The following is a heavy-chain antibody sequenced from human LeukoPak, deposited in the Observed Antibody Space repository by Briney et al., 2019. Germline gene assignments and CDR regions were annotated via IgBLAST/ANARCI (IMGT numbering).Heavy chain of an antibody. J-gene: IGHJ4*02. D-gene: IGHD6-13*01. CDR3: ARGAYSRYFDY. CDR2: IHSGGTT. V-gene: IGHV3-53*01. Sequence: GGSLRLSCAASGFTVNSHYMSWVRQAPGQGLECVSVIHSGGTTYYADSLKGRYTISRDNSKNTLYLQMNSLRAEDTAVYYCARGAYSRYFDYWGQGTLLTVSS. CDR1: GFTVNSHY.